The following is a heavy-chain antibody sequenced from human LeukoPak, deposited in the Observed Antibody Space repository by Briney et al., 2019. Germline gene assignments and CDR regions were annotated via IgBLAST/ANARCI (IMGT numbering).Heavy chain of an antibody. D-gene: IGHD2-15*01. CDR2: ISYDGSNK. CDR3: ATEVGYCSGGSCYRGLDY. V-gene: IGHV3-30*03. Sequence: PGGSLRLSCAASGFTFSSYGMHWVRQAPGKGLEWVAVISYDGSNKYYADSVKGRFTISRDNSKNTLYLQMNSLRAEDTAVYYCATEVGYCSGGSCYRGLDYWGQGTLVTVSS. J-gene: IGHJ4*02. CDR1: GFTFSSYG.